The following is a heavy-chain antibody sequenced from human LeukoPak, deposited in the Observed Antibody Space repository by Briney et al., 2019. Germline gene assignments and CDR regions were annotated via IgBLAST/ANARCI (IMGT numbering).Heavy chain of an antibody. V-gene: IGHV3-30*02. CDR2: LRDDGSKI. CDR3: ARGAARSHYYYMDV. D-gene: IGHD6-13*01. Sequence: GGSLRLSCAASGFTLSSFGIHWVRLAPGKGLEWVAFLRDDGSKIYYVDSVKGRFIISRDKPKNTLFLQMNSLRTEDTAVYYCARGAARSHYYYMDVWGKGTTVTISS. CDR1: GFTLSSFG. J-gene: IGHJ6*03.